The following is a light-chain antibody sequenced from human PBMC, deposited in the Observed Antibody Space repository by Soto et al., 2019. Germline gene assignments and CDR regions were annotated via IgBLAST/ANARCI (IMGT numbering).Light chain of an antibody. Sequence: AIRMTQSPSSFSASTGDRVTITCRASQGISSYLAWYQQKPGKAPKLLIYAAYTLQSGVPSRFSGSGSGTDFTLTISCLQSEDFATYYCQQYYSYPLLTFGGGTKVDIK. J-gene: IGKJ4*01. CDR1: QGISSY. V-gene: IGKV1-8*01. CDR3: QQYYSYPLLT. CDR2: AAY.